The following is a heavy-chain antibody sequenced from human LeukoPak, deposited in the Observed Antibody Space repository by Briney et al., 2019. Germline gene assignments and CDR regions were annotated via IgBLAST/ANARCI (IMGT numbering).Heavy chain of an antibody. CDR2: IIPIFGTA. CDR3: ARDQAMTSLYFDL. CDR1: GGTFSSYA. J-gene: IGHJ2*01. V-gene: IGHV1-69*06. D-gene: IGHD4-11*01. Sequence: GASVKVSCKASGGTFSSYAISWVRQAPGQGLEWMGGIIPIFGTANYAQKFQGRVTITADKSTSTAYMELSSLRSEDTAVYYCARDQAMTSLYFDLWGRGTLVTVSS.